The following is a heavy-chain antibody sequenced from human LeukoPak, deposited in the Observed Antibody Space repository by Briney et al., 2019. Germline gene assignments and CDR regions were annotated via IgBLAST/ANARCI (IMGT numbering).Heavy chain of an antibody. D-gene: IGHD3-3*01. J-gene: IGHJ4*02. CDR3: ARGVRFLEWLSSTYYFDY. V-gene: IGHV1-8*01. Sequence: ASVKVSCKASGYTSTSYDINWVRQATGQGLEWMGWMNPNSGNTGYAQKFQGRVTMTRNTSISTAYMELSSLRSEDTAVYYCARGVRFLEWLSSTYYFDYWGQGTLVTVSS. CDR2: MNPNSGNT. CDR1: GYTSTSYD.